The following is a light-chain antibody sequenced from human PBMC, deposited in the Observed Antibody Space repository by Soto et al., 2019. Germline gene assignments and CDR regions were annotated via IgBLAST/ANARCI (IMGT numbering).Light chain of an antibody. CDR3: SSYTTSNPVV. J-gene: IGLJ2*01. CDR2: DVT. CDR1: SSDVAAHNF. Sequence: QSALTQPASVSESPGQSITISCTGSSSDVAAHNFVSWYQHHPDKAPKLIIYDVTNRPSGVSNRFSGSKSGTTASLTISGLQAEDEADYYCSSYTTSNPVVFGGGTQLTVL. V-gene: IGLV2-14*03.